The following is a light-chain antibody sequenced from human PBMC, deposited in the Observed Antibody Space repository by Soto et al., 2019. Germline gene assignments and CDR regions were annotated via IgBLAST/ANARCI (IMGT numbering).Light chain of an antibody. CDR1: QSISSG. V-gene: IGKV1-5*03. J-gene: IGKJ1*01. CDR2: KAS. CDR3: QHYNSYPWT. Sequence: DFQMTQSPSILSASVGDRVTITCRAGQSISSGLAWYQQKPGKAPNLLIHKASHLESGVPSRFSGSGSGTEFTLTISSLQPGDYATYYCQHYNSYPWTFGQGTKVDIK.